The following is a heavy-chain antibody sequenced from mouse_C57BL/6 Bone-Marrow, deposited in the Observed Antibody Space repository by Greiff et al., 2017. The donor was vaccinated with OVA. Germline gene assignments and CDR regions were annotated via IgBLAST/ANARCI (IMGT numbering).Heavy chain of an antibody. CDR2: IRNKANGYTT. J-gene: IGHJ4*01. Sequence: EVKLVESGGGLVQPGGSLSLSCAASGFTFTDYYMSWVRQPPGKALEWLGFIRNKANGYTTEYSASVKGRFTISRDNYQNILYLQMNALRAEDSATYYCAKPVVSPYYGMDYWGQGTSVTVSS. D-gene: IGHD1-1*01. CDR3: AKPVVSPYYGMDY. V-gene: IGHV7-3*03. CDR1: GFTFTDYY.